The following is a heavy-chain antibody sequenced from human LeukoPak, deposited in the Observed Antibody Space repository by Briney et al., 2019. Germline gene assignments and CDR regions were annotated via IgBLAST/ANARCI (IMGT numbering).Heavy chain of an antibody. CDR2: LSSSNTYI. Sequence: GGSLRLSCAAPGFSLNTYSINWVRQAPGKGLEWVSCLSSSNTYIYYADSVKGRFTISRDNAKNSVSLQMNGLRVEDTAVYYGTRASRKRFAGTDGGTVLGVVAPACFDPWAGERWSPSPQ. CDR3: TRASRKRFAGTDGGTVLGVVAPACFDP. CDR1: GFSLNTYS. J-gene: IGHJ5*02. D-gene: IGHD3-3*01. V-gene: IGHV3-21*01.